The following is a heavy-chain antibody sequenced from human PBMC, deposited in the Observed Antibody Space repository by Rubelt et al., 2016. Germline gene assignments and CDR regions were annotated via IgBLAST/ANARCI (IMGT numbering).Heavy chain of an antibody. CDR1: TFSSYW. Sequence: TFSSYWMHWVRQAPGKGLVWVSRINSDGSSTSYADSVKGRFTISRDNAKNTLYLQMNSLRAEDTAVYYCARDLGIDHGGNLFDYWGQGTLVTVSS. D-gene: IGHD4-23*01. CDR2: INSDGSST. V-gene: IGHV3-74*01. CDR3: ARDLGIDHGGNLFDY. J-gene: IGHJ4*02.